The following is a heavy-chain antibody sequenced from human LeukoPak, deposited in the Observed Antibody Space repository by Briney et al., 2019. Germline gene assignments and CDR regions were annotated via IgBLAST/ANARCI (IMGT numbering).Heavy chain of an antibody. Sequence: ASVKVSCKASGYTFTGYYMHWVRQAPGQGLEWMGRINPNSGGTNYAQKFQGRVTMTRDTSISTADMELSRLRSDDTAVYYCARDESSSWIDYWGQGTLVTVSS. CDR3: ARDESSSWIDY. V-gene: IGHV1-2*06. D-gene: IGHD6-13*01. CDR2: INPNSGGT. J-gene: IGHJ4*02. CDR1: GYTFTGYY.